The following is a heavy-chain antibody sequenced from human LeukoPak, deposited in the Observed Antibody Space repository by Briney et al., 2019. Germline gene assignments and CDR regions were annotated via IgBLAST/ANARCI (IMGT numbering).Heavy chain of an antibody. CDR3: AKRMVRGSLDY. CDR2: ISGSGDYT. V-gene: IGHV3-23*01. Sequence: GGSLRLSCAASGFTFSSYAMHWVRQAPGKGLEWVSAISGSGDYTYYADSVKGQFTISRDNSKNTLYLQMNSLRAEDTAVYYCAKRMVRGSLDYWGQGTLVTVSS. D-gene: IGHD3-10*01. CDR1: GFTFSSYA. J-gene: IGHJ4*02.